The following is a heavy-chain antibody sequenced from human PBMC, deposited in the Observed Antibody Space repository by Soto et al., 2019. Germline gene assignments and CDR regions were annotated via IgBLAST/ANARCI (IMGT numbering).Heavy chain of an antibody. CDR1: GGTFSSYT. J-gene: IGHJ5*02. CDR3: ARMKRIAVAGPELRCFDP. CDR2: IIPILGIA. D-gene: IGHD6-19*01. V-gene: IGHV1-69*02. Sequence: QVQLVQSGAEVKKPGSSVKVSCKASGGTFSSYTISWVRQAPGQGLEWMGRIIPILGIANYAQKFQGRVTITADKTTSTADMELSSLRSEDTAVYYCARMKRIAVAGPELRCFDPWGQGTLVTVSS.